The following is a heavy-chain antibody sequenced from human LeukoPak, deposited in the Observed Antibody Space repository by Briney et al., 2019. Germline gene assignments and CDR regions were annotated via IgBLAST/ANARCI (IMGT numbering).Heavy chain of an antibody. Sequence: GGSLRLSCAAYGFTFSSYSMNWVRQAPGKGLEWVSYISSSSSTIYYADSVKGRFTISRDNAKNSLYLQMNSLRAEDTAVYYCARDRGYSSSSEFFDYWGQGTLVTVSS. CDR2: ISSSSSTI. CDR3: ARDRGYSSSSEFFDY. J-gene: IGHJ4*02. D-gene: IGHD6-6*01. CDR1: GFTFSSYS. V-gene: IGHV3-48*01.